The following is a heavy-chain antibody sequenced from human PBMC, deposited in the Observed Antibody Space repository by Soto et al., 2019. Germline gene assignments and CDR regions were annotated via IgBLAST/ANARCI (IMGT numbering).Heavy chain of an antibody. Sequence: QVQLQESGPGLVKPSQTLSLTCTVSGASISGGDYYWTWIRQPPGKGLEWIGSIYYTGNTYSNPSLESRLSISVDPSNNQFALRLTSVTAPDTALYYCARATYDSSTYYVDYWGQGTLVTVSS. V-gene: IGHV4-30-4*01. CDR2: IYYTGNT. D-gene: IGHD3-22*01. J-gene: IGHJ4*02. CDR3: ARATYDSSTYYVDY. CDR1: GASISGGDYY.